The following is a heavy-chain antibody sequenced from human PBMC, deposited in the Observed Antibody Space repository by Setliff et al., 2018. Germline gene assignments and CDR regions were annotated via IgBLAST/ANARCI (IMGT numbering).Heavy chain of an antibody. CDR2: IHASGST. Sequence: SETLSLTCTVSGGSISSGDHYWSWIRQPAGKGLEWIGRIHASGSTNYNPSLKSRVTISVDTSKNQFPLKLTSVTAADTAVYYCARSGDYGSGRLSPWGQGTLVTVSS. CDR1: GGSISSGDHY. D-gene: IGHD3-10*01. V-gene: IGHV4-61*02. CDR3: ARSGDYGSGRLSP. J-gene: IGHJ5*02.